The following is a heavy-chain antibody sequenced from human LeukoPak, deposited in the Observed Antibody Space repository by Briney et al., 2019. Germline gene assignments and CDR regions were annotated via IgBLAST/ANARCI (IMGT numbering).Heavy chain of an antibody. CDR2: ISSSSSTI. J-gene: IGHJ6*03. CDR3: ARDRCSGGRCYSLSVGYMDV. D-gene: IGHD2-15*01. Sequence: GGSLRLSCAASGFTFSSYTMNWVRQAPGKGLEWVSSISSSSSTISYADSVKGRFTISRDNAKNSLHLQMNSLRAEDTALYYCARDRCSGGRCYSLSVGYMDVWGKGTTVTVSS. CDR1: GFTFSSYT. V-gene: IGHV3-48*01.